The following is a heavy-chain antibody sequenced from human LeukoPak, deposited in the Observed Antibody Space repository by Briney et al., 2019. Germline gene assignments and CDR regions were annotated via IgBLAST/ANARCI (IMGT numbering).Heavy chain of an antibody. Sequence: SETLSLTCTVSGGSISSYYWSWIRQPPGKGLEWIGYIYYSGSTNYNPSLKSRVTISVDTSKNQFSLKLSSVTAADTAVYYCLGVVPAAINYMDVWGKGTTVTVSS. D-gene: IGHD2-2*02. CDR1: GGSISSYY. V-gene: IGHV4-59*08. J-gene: IGHJ6*03. CDR3: LGVVPAAINYMDV. CDR2: IYYSGST.